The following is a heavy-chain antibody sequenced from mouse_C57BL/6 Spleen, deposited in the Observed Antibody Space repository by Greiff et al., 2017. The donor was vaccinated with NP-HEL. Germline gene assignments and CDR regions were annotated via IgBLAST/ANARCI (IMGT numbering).Heavy chain of an antibody. CDR3: ARTPYYYGSSYFDV. CDR1: GYAFSSYW. J-gene: IGHJ1*03. V-gene: IGHV1-80*01. CDR2: LYPGDGDT. Sequence: QVQLQQSGAELVKPGASVKISCKASGYAFSSYWMNWVKQRPGKGLEWIGQLYPGDGDTNYNGKFKGKATLTADKSSSTAYMQLSSLTSEDSAVYFCARTPYYYGSSYFDVWGTGTTVTVSS. D-gene: IGHD1-1*01.